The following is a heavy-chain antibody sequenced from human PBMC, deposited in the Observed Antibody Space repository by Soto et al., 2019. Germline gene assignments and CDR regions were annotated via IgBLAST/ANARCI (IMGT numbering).Heavy chain of an antibody. CDR1: GFSLSTSGVG. CDR2: IYWDDDK. J-gene: IGHJ5*02. CDR3: AHSLIGYYYDSSGSNWFDP. V-gene: IGHV2-5*02. D-gene: IGHD3-22*01. Sequence: SGPTLVNPTHTLTLTCTFSGFSLSTSGVGVGWIRQPPGKALEWLALIYWDDDKRYSPSLKSRLTITKDTSKNQVVLTMTNMDPVDTATYYCAHSLIGYYYDSSGSNWFDPWGHGTLVTVSS.